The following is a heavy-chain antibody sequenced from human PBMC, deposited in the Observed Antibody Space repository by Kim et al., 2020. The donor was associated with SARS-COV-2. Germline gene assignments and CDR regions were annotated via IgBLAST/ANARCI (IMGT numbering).Heavy chain of an antibody. D-gene: IGHD2-21*01. Sequence: GESLKISCEGSGYTFSNYWITWVRQMPGKGLEYMAKIDPSDSYANYSPSFQGRVTISVNKALNTAYLQWRSLKASDTAIYFCARRQGGGDGRDIWGQGT. CDR2: IDPSDSYA. CDR3: ARRQGGGDGRDI. V-gene: IGHV5-10-1*01. CDR1: GYTFSNYW. J-gene: IGHJ3*02.